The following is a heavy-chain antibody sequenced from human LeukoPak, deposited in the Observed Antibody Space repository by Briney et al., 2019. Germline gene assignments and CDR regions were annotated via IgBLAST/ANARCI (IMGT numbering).Heavy chain of an antibody. J-gene: IGHJ4*02. V-gene: IGHV1-2*02. CDR3: ARGRITTVRGVNY. CDR2: INPNSGGT. Sequence: ASVKVSCKASGYTFTGYYMHWVRQASGQGLEWMGWINPNSGGTNYAQKFQGRVTMTRDTSISTAYMELSRLRSDDTAVYYCARGRITTVRGVNYWGQGTLVTVSS. CDR1: GYTFTGYY. D-gene: IGHD3-10*01.